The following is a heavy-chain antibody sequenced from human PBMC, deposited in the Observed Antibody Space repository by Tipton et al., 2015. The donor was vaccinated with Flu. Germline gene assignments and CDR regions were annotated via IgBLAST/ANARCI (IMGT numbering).Heavy chain of an antibody. J-gene: IGHJ4*02. CDR2: IYYSGST. Sequence: TLSLTCTVSGGSISRRSFYWGWVRQPPGKGLEWIGSIYYSGSTYYNPSLKSRITIPIDTSKNQFSLRLSSVTAADTAVYYCASSVVAGVDYWGQGALVTVSS. D-gene: IGHD2-21*01. V-gene: IGHV4-39*07. CDR1: GGSISRRSFY. CDR3: ASSVVAGVDY.